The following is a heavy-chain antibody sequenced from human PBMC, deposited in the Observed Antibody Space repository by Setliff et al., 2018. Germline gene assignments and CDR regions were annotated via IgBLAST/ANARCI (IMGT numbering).Heavy chain of an antibody. CDR1: GGSISSGGYY. CDR3: ARDNNPGYRGYWGRFDY. Sequence: NPSETLSLTCTVSGGSISSGGYYWSWIRQHPGKGLEWIGYTYYSGSTYYNPSLKSRVTISVDTSKNQFSLKLSSVTAADTAVYYCARDNNPGYRGYWGRFDYWGQGTLVTVSS. V-gene: IGHV4-31*03. J-gene: IGHJ4*02. D-gene: IGHD3-16*02. CDR2: TYYSGST.